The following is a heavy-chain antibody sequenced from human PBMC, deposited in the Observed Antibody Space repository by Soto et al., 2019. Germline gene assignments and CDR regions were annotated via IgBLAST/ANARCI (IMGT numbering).Heavy chain of an antibody. D-gene: IGHD5-12*01. CDR2: ISAYNGNT. V-gene: IGHV1-18*01. CDR1: GYTFTSYG. Sequence: QVQLVQSGAEVKKPGASVKVSCKASGYTFTSYGISWVRQAPGQGLEWMGWISAYNGNTNYAQKLQGRVTMTTDTSTSTAYMELRSLRSHDTAVYYCAREAITGMGLYSGYESYYYGMDVWGQGTTVTVSS. J-gene: IGHJ6*02. CDR3: AREAITGMGLYSGYESYYYGMDV.